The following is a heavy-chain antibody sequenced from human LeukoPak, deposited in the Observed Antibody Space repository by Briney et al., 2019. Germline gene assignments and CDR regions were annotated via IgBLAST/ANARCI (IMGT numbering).Heavy chain of an antibody. CDR2: IYYSGST. CDR1: GGSISNNNYY. V-gene: IGHV4-39*01. Sequence: SETRSLTCTDSGGSISNNNYYWGWIRQPPGKWLEWIGSIYYSGSTYYNRSLRSRVTISVDTSKDQFSLKLSSVTAADTAVYYCARLLRWVYYFDYWGQGTLVIVSS. D-gene: IGHD4-23*01. J-gene: IGHJ4*02. CDR3: ARLLRWVYYFDY.